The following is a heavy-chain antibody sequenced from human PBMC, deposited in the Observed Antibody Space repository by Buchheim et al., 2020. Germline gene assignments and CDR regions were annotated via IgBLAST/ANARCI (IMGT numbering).Heavy chain of an antibody. Sequence: EVQLLESGGGLVQPGGSPRLSCAASGFAFSSYPMSWVRQAPGKGLEWVSAISGSGAGTSYADSVKGRFTISRDNSKNTLYLQMNSLRAEDTAVYYCAKIQESIVATILADYWGQGTL. D-gene: IGHD5-12*01. CDR2: ISGSGAGT. V-gene: IGHV3-23*01. CDR3: AKIQESIVATILADY. CDR1: GFAFSSYP. J-gene: IGHJ4*02.